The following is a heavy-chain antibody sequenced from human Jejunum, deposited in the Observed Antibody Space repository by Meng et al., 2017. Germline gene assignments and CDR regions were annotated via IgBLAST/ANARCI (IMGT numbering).Heavy chain of an antibody. V-gene: IGHV6-1*01. Sequence: RPPSGPGLVKPQQTPPLTCAISGDSVSCTGAAWNWIRQSPSRGLEWLGRTYYRSKWYNDYAVSVKGRIAINPDTSKNQFFLQPNSVTPEDTAVYYCARDYGTSRPFEYWGQGILVTVSS. J-gene: IGHJ4*02. D-gene: IGHD1/OR15-1a*01. CDR3: ARDYGTSRPFEY. CDR2: TYYRSKWYN. CDR1: GDSVSCTGAA.